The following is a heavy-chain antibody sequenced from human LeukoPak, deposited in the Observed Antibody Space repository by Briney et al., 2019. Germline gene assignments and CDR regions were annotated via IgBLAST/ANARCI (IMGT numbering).Heavy chain of an antibody. Sequence: GGSLRLSCAASGFTFSSYAMHWVRQAPGKGLEWVAVISYDGSNKYYADSVKGRFTISRDNSKNTLYLQMNSLRAEDTAVYYCAPDNGEGWGQGTLVTVSS. CDR1: GFTFSSYA. J-gene: IGHJ4*02. D-gene: IGHD3-10*01. CDR2: ISYDGSNK. CDR3: APDNGEG. V-gene: IGHV3-30*04.